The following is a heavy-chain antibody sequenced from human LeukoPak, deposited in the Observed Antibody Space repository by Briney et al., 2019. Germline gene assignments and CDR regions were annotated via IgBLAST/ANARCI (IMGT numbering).Heavy chain of an antibody. CDR1: GFTFSAYE. CDR2: ISSSGSTI. D-gene: IGHD3-10*02. Sequence: PGGSLRLSCAASGFTFSAYEMNWVRQAPGKGLEWVSYISSSGSTIYYADSVKGRFTISRDNAKNSLYLQMNSLRAEDTAVYYCAELGITMIGGVWGKGTTVTISS. J-gene: IGHJ6*04. V-gene: IGHV3-48*03. CDR3: AELGITMIGGV.